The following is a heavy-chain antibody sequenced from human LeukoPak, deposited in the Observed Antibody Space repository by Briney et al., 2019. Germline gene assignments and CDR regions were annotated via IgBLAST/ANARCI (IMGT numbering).Heavy chain of an antibody. D-gene: IGHD5/OR15-5a*01. CDR3: VGDDYSVTCYPGGY. CDR2: INAGKGGT. Sequence: ASENVSCKASGYTFRRYVVLWVRQAPGQGPEWMGWINAGKGGTKYSQNSQGRVTITWDRSPNTAYMELSSLTSEDTALYYCVGDDYSVTCYPGGYWGQGTLVAVSS. J-gene: IGHJ4*02. V-gene: IGHV1-3*01. CDR1: GYTFRRYV.